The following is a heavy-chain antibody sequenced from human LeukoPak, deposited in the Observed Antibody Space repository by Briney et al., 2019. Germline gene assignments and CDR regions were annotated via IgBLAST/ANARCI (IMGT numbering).Heavy chain of an antibody. D-gene: IGHD3-22*01. CDR2: INPNSGGT. J-gene: IGHJ4*02. V-gene: IGHV1-2*02. Sequence: ASAKVSCKASGYTFTGYNMHWVRQTPGQGLEWMGWINPNSGGTNSAQKFKGRVTMTRDTSISTAYMELSRLRSDDTAGYYCARGAHYHDSSEGYDYWGQGTLVTVSS. CDR3: ARGAHYHDSSEGYDY. CDR1: GYTFTGYN.